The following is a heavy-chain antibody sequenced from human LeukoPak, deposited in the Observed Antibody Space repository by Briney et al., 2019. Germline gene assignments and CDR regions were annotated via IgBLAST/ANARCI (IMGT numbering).Heavy chain of an antibody. V-gene: IGHV4-59*08. CDR2: MYYSGST. CDR1: GGSISSYY. J-gene: IGHJ3*02. Sequence: PSETLSLTCTVSGGSISSYYWSWIRQPPGKGLEWIGSMYYSGSTNYKPSLKSRVTISVDTSKNQFSLKLSSVTAADTAVYHCARHAYYYDRSGSYEAFDIWGQGTMVTVSS. CDR3: ARHAYYYDRSGSYEAFDI. D-gene: IGHD3-22*01.